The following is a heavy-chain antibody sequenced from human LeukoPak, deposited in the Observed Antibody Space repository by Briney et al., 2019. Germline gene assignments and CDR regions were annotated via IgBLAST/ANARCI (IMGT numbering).Heavy chain of an antibody. V-gene: IGHV3-53*01. CDR3: ARAPIAAAGRGDY. CDR2: IYSGGST. CDR1: GFTFSSNY. J-gene: IGHJ4*02. D-gene: IGHD6-13*01. Sequence: GGSLRLSCAASGFTFSSNYMSWVRQAPGKGLEWVSVIYSGGSTYYADSVKGRFTISRDNSKNTLYLQMNSLRAEDTAVYYCARAPIAAAGRGDYWGQGTLVTVSS.